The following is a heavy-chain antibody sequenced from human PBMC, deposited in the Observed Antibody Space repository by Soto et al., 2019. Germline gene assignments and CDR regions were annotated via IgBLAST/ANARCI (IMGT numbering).Heavy chain of an antibody. D-gene: IGHD6-6*01. J-gene: IGHJ6*02. CDR1: GGTFSSYA. V-gene: IGHV1-69*01. CDR2: IIPIFGTA. Sequence: QVQLVQSGAEVKKPGSSVKVSCKASGGTFSSYAISWVRQAPGQGLEWMGGIIPIFGTANYAQKFQGRVTTTADESTSTAYMELSSLRSEDTAVYYCARGLSSSLAYYYYGMDVWGQGTTVTVSS. CDR3: ARGLSSSLAYYYYGMDV.